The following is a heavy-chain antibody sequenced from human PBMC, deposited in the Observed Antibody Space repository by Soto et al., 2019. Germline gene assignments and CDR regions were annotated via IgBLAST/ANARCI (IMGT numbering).Heavy chain of an antibody. D-gene: IGHD3-3*01. CDR2: IIPIFGTA. V-gene: IGHV1-69*06. Sequence: GASVKVSCKASGGTFSSYAISWVRQAPGQGLEWMGGIIPIFGTANYAQKFQGRVTITADKSTSTAYMELSSLRAEDTAVYYCAKGVTYYDFWSGYFDYWGPGSLVTVSS. J-gene: IGHJ4*02. CDR1: GGTFSSYA. CDR3: AKGVTYYDFWSGYFDY.